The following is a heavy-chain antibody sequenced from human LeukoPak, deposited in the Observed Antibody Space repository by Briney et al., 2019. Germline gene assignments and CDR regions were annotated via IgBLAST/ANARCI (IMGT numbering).Heavy chain of an antibody. CDR2: ISSTGSYI. J-gene: IGHJ5*02. Sequence: PGGSLGLSCAASGFNLNSYMLNWVRQAPGKGLEWVSSISSTGSYIYYADSVKGRFTISRDNPGNVVYLQMDSLRAEDTAVYYCTRVAQSGPTGWFDPWGQGTLVTVSS. V-gene: IGHV3-21*01. D-gene: IGHD1-1*01. CDR3: TRVAQSGPTGWFDP. CDR1: GFNLNSYM.